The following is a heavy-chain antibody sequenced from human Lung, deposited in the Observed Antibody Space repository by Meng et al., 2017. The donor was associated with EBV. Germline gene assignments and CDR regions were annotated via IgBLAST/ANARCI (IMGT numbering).Heavy chain of an antibody. CDR1: GGTFRSDA. V-gene: IGHV1-69*01. Sequence: QVQLVQSGAELKKPGSSVKVSCKTSGGTFRSDAVSWVRQATGQGLEWMGGLIPMSDAPHYAQKFQDRVRITADESTSTHYMDLSGPRSEDTAVYYCASESGRGFTPDYWGQGTLVTVSS. D-gene: IGHD3-10*01. CDR3: ASESGRGFTPDY. CDR2: LIPMSDAP. J-gene: IGHJ4*02.